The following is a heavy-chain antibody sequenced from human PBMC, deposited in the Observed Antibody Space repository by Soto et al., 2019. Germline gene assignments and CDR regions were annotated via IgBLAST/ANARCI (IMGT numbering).Heavy chain of an antibody. V-gene: IGHV1-18*01. J-gene: IGHJ4*02. CDR2: ISAYNGNT. Sequence: QVQLVQSGAEVKKPGASVKVSCKASGYTFTNFGISWVRQAPGQGLEWMGWISAYNGNTNSAQKFQERVTMTTDTPTSTAYRGRRSLRSEDTALFYGARGGTPFDSGAQAPRFPVPS. CDR1: GYTFTNFG. D-gene: IGHD3-16*01. CDR3: ARGGTPFDS.